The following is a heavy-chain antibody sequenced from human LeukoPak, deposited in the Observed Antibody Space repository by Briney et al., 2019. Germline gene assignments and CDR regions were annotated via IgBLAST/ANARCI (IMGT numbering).Heavy chain of an antibody. D-gene: IGHD1-20*01. CDR2: IYYSGST. J-gene: IGHJ3*02. CDR3: ASKYNWNRAAGPDDAFDI. CDR1: GGSISSYY. Sequence: NSSETLSLTCTVSGGSISSYYWSWIRQPPGKGLEWIGYIYYSGSTNYNPSLKSRVTMSVDTSKNQFSLKLSSVTAADTAVYYCASKYNWNRAAGPDDAFDIWGQGTMVTVSS. V-gene: IGHV4-59*12.